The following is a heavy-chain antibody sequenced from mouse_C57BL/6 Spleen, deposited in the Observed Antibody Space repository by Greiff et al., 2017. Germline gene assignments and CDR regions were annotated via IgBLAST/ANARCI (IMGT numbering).Heavy chain of an antibody. CDR1: GFTFSDYG. CDR2: ISSGSSTI. V-gene: IGHV5-17*01. J-gene: IGHJ1*03. D-gene: IGHD3-1*01. CDR3: ARSGTGWYFDV. Sequence: EVQRVESGGGLVKPGGSLKLSCAASGFTFSDYGMHWVRQAPEKGLEWVAYISSGSSTIYYADTVKGRFTISRDNAKNTLFLQMTSLRSEVTAMYYCARSGTGWYFDVWGTGTTVTVSS.